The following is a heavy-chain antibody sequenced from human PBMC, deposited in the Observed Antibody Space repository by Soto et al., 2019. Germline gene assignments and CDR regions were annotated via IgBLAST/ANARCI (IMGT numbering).Heavy chain of an antibody. CDR3: ARGRKAAARNYWFDP. CDR1: GYTFTSYD. CDR2: MNPNSGNT. V-gene: IGHV1-8*01. D-gene: IGHD6-13*01. Sequence: ASVKVSCKASGYTFTSYDINWVRQATGQGLEWMGWMNPNSGNTGYAQKFQGRVTMTRNTSISTAYMELSSLGSEDTAVYYCARGRKAAARNYWFDPWGQGTLVTVSS. J-gene: IGHJ5*02.